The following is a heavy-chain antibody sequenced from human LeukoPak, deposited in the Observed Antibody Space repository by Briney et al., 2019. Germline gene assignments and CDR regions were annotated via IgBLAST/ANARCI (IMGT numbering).Heavy chain of an antibody. J-gene: IGHJ4*02. D-gene: IGHD6-19*01. CDR2: LSYDGSNT. Sequence: GGSLRLSCVVSGFIFSSYSMHWVRQAPGKGLEWVAGLSYDGSNTNHADPVKGRFTISRDNSKNTVHLQMNSLRAEDTAVFYCARSYRSGWYYFDYWGQGTLITVSS. V-gene: IGHV3-30-3*01. CDR3: ARSYRSGWYYFDY. CDR1: GFIFSSYS.